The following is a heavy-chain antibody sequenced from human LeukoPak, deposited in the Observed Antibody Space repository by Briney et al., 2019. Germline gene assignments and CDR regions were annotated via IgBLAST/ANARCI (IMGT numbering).Heavy chain of an antibody. Sequence: EASVKVSCKASGYTFTSYGISWVRQAPGQGLEWMGWISAYNGNTKFAQKLQGRVTMTTDTSTSTAYMELRSLRSDDTAVYYCARDVVVAALPGYWGQGTLVTVSS. CDR2: ISAYNGNT. CDR3: ARDVVVAALPGY. V-gene: IGHV1-18*01. J-gene: IGHJ4*02. CDR1: GYTFTSYG. D-gene: IGHD2-21*02.